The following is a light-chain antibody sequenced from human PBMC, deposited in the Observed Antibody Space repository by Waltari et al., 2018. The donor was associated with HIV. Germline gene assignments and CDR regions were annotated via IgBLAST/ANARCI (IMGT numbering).Light chain of an antibody. CDR2: DNY. J-gene: IGLJ3*02. V-gene: IGLV1-47*01. CDR1: ISNVGRHT. Sequence: QSALTQPPSASGTPRQGVTISCSGRISNVGRHTVSWYRQLPGTAPKLLIYDNYKRPSGVSARFSGSKAGTSASLAISGLRSDDEADYYCSAWDDSLSVVVFGGGTKLTVL. CDR3: SAWDDSLSVVV.